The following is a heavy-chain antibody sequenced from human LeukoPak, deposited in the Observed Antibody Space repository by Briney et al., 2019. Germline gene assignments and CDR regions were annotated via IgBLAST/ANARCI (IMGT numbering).Heavy chain of an antibody. CDR1: GGSISSYY. V-gene: IGHV4-59*01. Sequence: SETLSLTCTVPGGSISSYYWSWIRQPPGKGLEWIGYTNYSGSTNYNPSLKSRVTISVDTSKNQFPLKLTSVTAADTAVYYCARPQYSSYDAFDIWGPGTMVTVSS. D-gene: IGHD6-19*01. CDR3: ARPQYSSYDAFDI. CDR2: TNYSGST. J-gene: IGHJ3*02.